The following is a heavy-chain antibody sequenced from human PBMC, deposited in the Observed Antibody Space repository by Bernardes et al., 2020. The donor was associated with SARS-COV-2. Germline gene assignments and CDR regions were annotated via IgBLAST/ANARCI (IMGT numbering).Heavy chain of an antibody. Sequence: SLTCAVSGRSIDIKSWWIWVRQPPGKGLEWIGEISQGGRTNYNPSLKSRVTIFLDKSKNQFSLTLTSVTAADTAVYYCAKTETSHTPVDHWGQGTLVTVSS. CDR1: GRSIDIKSW. J-gene: IGHJ4*02. CDR3: AKTETSHTPVDH. V-gene: IGHV4-4*02. CDR2: ISQGGRT. D-gene: IGHD1-1*01.